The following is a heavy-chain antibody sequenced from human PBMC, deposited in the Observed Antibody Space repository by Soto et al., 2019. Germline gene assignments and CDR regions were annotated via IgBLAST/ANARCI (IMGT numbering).Heavy chain of an antibody. CDR2: IYYSGST. D-gene: IGHD1-7*01. Sequence: PSETLSLTCTVSGGSISSYYWTWILQPPGKGLEWIGYIYYSGSTNYNPSLKSRVTISVDTSKNQFSLKLSSVTAADTAVYVFAREKWNYVGGHWFDLWGQGNLVTVSS. J-gene: IGHJ5*02. V-gene: IGHV4-59*12. CDR1: GGSISSYY. CDR3: AREKWNYVGGHWFDL.